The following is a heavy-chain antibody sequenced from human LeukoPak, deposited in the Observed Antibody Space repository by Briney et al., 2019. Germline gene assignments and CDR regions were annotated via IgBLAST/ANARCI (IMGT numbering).Heavy chain of an antibody. Sequence: PSETLSLTCTVSGGSISSYYWSWIRQPPGKGLEWIGYIYYGGSTNYNPSLKSRVTISVHTSKNQFSLKLNSVTAADTAVYYCARQVNWFDPWGQGTLVTVFS. J-gene: IGHJ5*02. V-gene: IGHV4-59*08. CDR1: GGSISSYY. CDR2: IYYGGST. CDR3: ARQVNWFDP.